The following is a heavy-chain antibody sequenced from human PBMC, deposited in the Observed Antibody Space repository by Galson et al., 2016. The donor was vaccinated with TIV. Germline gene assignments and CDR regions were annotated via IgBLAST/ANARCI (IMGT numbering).Heavy chain of an antibody. D-gene: IGHD3-10*01. Sequence: SLRLSCAASGFTLSTYAMSWVRQAPGKGLEWVSGISAGGGSTHYADSVKGRFIISRDNSKNTLYLQMNSLSADDTAVFYCAKEPAGELVWFGEFSGGMDVWGQGTTVTVPS. CDR3: AKEPAGELVWFGEFSGGMDV. CDR2: ISAGGGST. CDR1: GFTLSTYA. V-gene: IGHV3-23*01. J-gene: IGHJ6*02.